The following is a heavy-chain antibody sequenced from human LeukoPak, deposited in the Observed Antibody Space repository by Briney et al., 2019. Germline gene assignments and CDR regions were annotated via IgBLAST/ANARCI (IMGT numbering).Heavy chain of an antibody. CDR3: AREPPGGGFDY. V-gene: IGHV3-23*01. Sequence: GGSLRLSCAASGFTFSSYAMSWVRQAPGKGLEWVSSISGSNDNTYYADSVKDRFTISRDNSKNTLYLQMNSLRAEDTAVYYCAREPPGGGFDYWGQGTLVTVSS. CDR2: ISGSNDNT. D-gene: IGHD3-16*01. J-gene: IGHJ4*02. CDR1: GFTFSSYA.